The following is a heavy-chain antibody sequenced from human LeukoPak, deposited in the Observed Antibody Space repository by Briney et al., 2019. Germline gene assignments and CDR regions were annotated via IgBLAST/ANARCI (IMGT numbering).Heavy chain of an antibody. V-gene: IGHV1-69*11. J-gene: IGHJ4*02. D-gene: IGHD3-22*01. CDR1: GGTFSSYA. Sequence: SVKVSCKASGGTFSSYAISWVRQAPGQGLEWMGRIIPILGTANYAQKFQGRVTITTDESTSTAYMELSSLRSEDTAVYYCARGASPHPYYDSSGSLDYWGQGTLVTVSS. CDR3: ARGASPHPYYDSSGSLDY. CDR2: IIPILGTA.